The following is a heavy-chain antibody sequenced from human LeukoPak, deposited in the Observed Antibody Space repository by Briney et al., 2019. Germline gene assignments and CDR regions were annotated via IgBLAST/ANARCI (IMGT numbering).Heavy chain of an antibody. CDR2: IYTSGST. CDR3: ARDAPAGYSSSWYWYYYMDV. CDR1: GGSISSYY. J-gene: IGHJ6*03. Sequence: PSETLSLTCTVSGGSISSYYWSWIRQPAGKGLEWIGRIYTSGSTNYNPSLKSRVTMSVDTSKNQFSLKLSSVTAADTAVYYCARDAPAGYSSSWYWYYYMDVWGKGTTVTISS. D-gene: IGHD6-13*01. V-gene: IGHV4-4*07.